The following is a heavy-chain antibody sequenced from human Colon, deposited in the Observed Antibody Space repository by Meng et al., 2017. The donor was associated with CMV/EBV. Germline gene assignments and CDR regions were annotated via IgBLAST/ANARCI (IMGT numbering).Heavy chain of an antibody. Sequence: GESLKISCAASGFTFSSYAMSWVRQAPGKGLEWVAIISHDGTKKYYAESVKGRFSLSRDNSQNTVNMHMNSLRGDDTAVYYCARASNSSFDPWGQGTLVTVSS. CDR3: ARASNSSFDP. CDR2: ISHDGTKK. D-gene: IGHD4-11*01. J-gene: IGHJ5*02. V-gene: IGHV3-30*04. CDR1: GFTFSSYA.